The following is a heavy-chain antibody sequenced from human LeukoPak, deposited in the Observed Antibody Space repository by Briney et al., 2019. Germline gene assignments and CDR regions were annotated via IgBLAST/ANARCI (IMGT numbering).Heavy chain of an antibody. V-gene: IGHV4-4*02. Sequence: PSETLSLTCAVSGGSISSGNWWSWVRQPPGKGLEWIGEINHSGSTNYNPSLKSRVTISVDTSKNQFSLKLSSVTAADTAVYYCARGGDYVWGSYRYTDSLDYWGQGTLVTVSS. CDR1: GGSISSGNW. J-gene: IGHJ4*02. CDR2: INHSGST. D-gene: IGHD3-16*02. CDR3: ARGGDYVWGSYRYTDSLDY.